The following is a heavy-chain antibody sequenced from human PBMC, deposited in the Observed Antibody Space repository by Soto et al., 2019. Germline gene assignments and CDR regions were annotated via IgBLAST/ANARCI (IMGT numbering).Heavy chain of an antibody. V-gene: IGHV3-30*18. J-gene: IGHJ3*02. CDR2: ISYDGSNK. D-gene: IGHD3-16*01. Sequence: QVQLVESGGGVVQPGRSLRLSCAASGFTFSSYGMHWVRQAPGKGLEWVAVISYDGSNKYYADSVKGRFTISRDNSKNTLYLQMNSLRAEDTAVYYCAKPRGDDAFDIWGQGTMVTVSS. CDR1: GFTFSSYG. CDR3: AKPRGDDAFDI.